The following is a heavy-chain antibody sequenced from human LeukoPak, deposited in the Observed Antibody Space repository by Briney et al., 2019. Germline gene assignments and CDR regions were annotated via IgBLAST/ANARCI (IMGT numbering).Heavy chain of an antibody. V-gene: IGHV4-59*08. CDR2: IYYSGST. CDR1: GGSFSGYY. D-gene: IGHD6-13*01. Sequence: SETLSLTCAVYGGSFSGYYWSWIRQPPGKGLEWIGYIYYSGSTNYNPSLKSRVTISVDTSKNQFSLKLSSVTAADTAVYYCARHPIAAAGLYYYYGMDVWGQGTTVTVSS. CDR3: ARHPIAAAGLYYYYGMDV. J-gene: IGHJ6*02.